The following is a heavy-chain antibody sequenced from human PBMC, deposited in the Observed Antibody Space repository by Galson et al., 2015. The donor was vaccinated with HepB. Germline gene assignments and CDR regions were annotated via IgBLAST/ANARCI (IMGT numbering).Heavy chain of an antibody. CDR3: ARGPLSRKYCSGGSCYSGVDY. V-gene: IGHV4-38-2*02. Sequence: LSLTCTVSGYSISSGYYWGWIRQPPGKGLEWIGSIYHSGSTYYNPSLKSRVTISVDTSKNQFSLKLSSVTAADTAVYYCARGPLSRKYCSGGSCYSGVDYWGQGTLVTVSS. J-gene: IGHJ4*02. CDR2: IYHSGST. CDR1: GYSISSGYY. D-gene: IGHD2-15*01.